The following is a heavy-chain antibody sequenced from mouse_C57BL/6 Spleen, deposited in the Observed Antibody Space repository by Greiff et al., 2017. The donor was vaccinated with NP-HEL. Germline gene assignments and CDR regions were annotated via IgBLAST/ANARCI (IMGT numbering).Heavy chain of an antibody. V-gene: IGHV1-82*01. CDR3: ARCPYCGSSYGFDY. J-gene: IGHJ2*01. Sequence: QVQLQQSGPELVKPGASVKISCKASGYAFSSSWMNWVKQRPGKGLEWIGRIYPGDGDTNYNGKFKGKATLTADKSSSTAYMQLSSLTSEDSAVYVCARCPYCGSSYGFDYWGQGTTLTVSS. D-gene: IGHD1-1*01. CDR1: GYAFSSSW. CDR2: IYPGDGDT.